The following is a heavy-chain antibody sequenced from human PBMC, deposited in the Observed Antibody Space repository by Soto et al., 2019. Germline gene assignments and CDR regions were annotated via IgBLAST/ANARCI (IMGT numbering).Heavy chain of an antibody. J-gene: IGHJ4*02. CDR3: ARDWCSGCSCYFDY. V-gene: IGHV4-59*01. CDR2: IYYSGST. Sequence: SETLSLTCSVSGGSISSYYWSWIRQPPGKGLEWIGHIYYSGSTNYNPSLKSRVTISVDTSKNQFSLKLSSVTAADTAVYYCARDWCSGCSCYFDYWGQGTLVTVSS. CDR1: GGSISSYY. D-gene: IGHD2-15*01.